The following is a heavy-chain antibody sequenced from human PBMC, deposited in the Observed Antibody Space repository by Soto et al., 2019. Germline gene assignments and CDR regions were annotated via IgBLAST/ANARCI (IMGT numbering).Heavy chain of an antibody. V-gene: IGHV3-30*18. J-gene: IGHJ4*02. CDR3: AKVLGGMIVVPNFDY. Sequence: GGSLRLSCAASGFTFSSDGMHWVRQAPGKGLEWVAVILSDGRSKYYADSVKGRFTISRDNSKNTLFLEMNSLRAEDTAVYYCAKVLGGMIVVPNFDYWGQGTLVTVSS. D-gene: IGHD3-22*01. CDR1: GFTFSSDG. CDR2: ILSDGRSK.